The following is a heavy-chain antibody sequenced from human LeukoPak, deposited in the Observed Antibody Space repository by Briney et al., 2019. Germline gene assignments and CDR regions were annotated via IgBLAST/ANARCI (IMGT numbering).Heavy chain of an antibody. CDR1: GGTFSSYT. CDR2: IIPILGIA. V-gene: IGHV1-69*02. Sequence: SVKVSCKASGGTFSSYTISWVRQAPGQGLEWMGRIIPILGIANYAQKFQGRVTITADKSTSTAYMELSSLRSEDTAVYYRARAEVYYYGMDVWGQGTTVTVSS. J-gene: IGHJ6*02. CDR3: ARAEVYYYGMDV.